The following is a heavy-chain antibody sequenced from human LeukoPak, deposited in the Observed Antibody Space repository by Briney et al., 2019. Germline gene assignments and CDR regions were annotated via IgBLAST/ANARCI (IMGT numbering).Heavy chain of an antibody. CDR1: GFTFDDYD. Sequence: GGSLRLSCAASGFTFDDYDMSWVRQAPGKGLEWVSGINWNGGSTGYADSVKGRFTISRDNAKNSLYLQMNSLRAEDTALHYCARDGLVDTPMGAGYWGQGTLVTVSS. CDR3: ARDGLVDTPMGAGY. V-gene: IGHV3-20*04. CDR2: INWNGGST. J-gene: IGHJ4*02. D-gene: IGHD5-18*01.